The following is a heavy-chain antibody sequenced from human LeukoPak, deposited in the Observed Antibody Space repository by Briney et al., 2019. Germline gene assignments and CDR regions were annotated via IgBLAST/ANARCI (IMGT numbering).Heavy chain of an antibody. D-gene: IGHD6-13*01. V-gene: IGHV3-21*01. CDR2: ISSSSSYI. Sequence: KTGGSLRLSCAASGFTFSSYSMNWVRQAPGKGLEWVSSISSSSSYIYYADSVKGRFTISRDNAKNSLYLQMNSLRAEDTAVYYCARDHRSSRGYYYMDVWGKGTTVTVSS. CDR3: ARDHRSSRGYYYMDV. CDR1: GFTFSSYS. J-gene: IGHJ6*03.